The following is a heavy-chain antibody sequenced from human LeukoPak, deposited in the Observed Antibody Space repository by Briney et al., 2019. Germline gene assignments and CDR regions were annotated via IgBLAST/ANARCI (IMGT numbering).Heavy chain of an antibody. CDR2: VRYDGSNK. D-gene: IGHD3-10*01. Sequence: GRSLRLSCAAAGFTFSKFAMHWVRQTPGKGVEGVAFVRYDGSNKYYADSVKRLFTISRDNSKNTLYLQMNSLRAEDTAVYYCAKGGPANAGADYFDYCGQGTIVTVSS. CDR3: AKGGPANAGADYFDY. J-gene: IGHJ4*03. V-gene: IGHV3-30*02. CDR1: GFTFSKFA.